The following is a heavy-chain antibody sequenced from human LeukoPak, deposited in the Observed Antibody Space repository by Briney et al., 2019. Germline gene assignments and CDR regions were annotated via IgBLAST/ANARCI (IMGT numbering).Heavy chain of an antibody. CDR1: GGSISSYY. CDR2: IYYSGST. CDR3: ASRQYDFWSGYSPYYMDV. V-gene: IGHV4-59*01. J-gene: IGHJ6*03. Sequence: SETLSLTCTVSGGSISSYYWSWIRQPPGKGLEWIGYIYYSGSTNYNPSLKSRVTISVDTSKNQFSLKLSSVTAADTAVYYCASRQYDFWSGYSPYYMDVWGKGTTVTVS. D-gene: IGHD3-3*01.